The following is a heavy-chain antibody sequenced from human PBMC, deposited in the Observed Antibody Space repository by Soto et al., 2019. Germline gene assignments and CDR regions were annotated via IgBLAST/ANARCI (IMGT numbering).Heavy chain of an antibody. Sequence: GESLKISCKGSGYSFTSYWIGWVRQMPGKGLEWMGIIYPGDSDTRYSPSFQGQVTISADKSISTAYLQWSSLKASDTAMYYCARSSVVVTAIGAFDIWGQGTMVTVSS. V-gene: IGHV5-51*01. CDR2: IYPGDSDT. D-gene: IGHD2-21*02. CDR1: GYSFTSYW. CDR3: ARSSVVVTAIGAFDI. J-gene: IGHJ3*02.